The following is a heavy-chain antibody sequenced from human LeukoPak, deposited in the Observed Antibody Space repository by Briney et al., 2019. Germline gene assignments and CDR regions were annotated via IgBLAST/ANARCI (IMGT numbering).Heavy chain of an antibody. CDR2: IYASGTI. V-gene: IGHV4-4*07. CDR1: GGSISNYY. CDR3: ARDNRYCSGGTCYAGQEY. Sequence: SETLSLTCTVSGGSISNYYWNWIRQPAGKGLEGIGRIYASGTINYNPSLKRRVTMSLDTSKSQSSLILSSVTAADTAVYYCARDNRYCSGGTCYAGQEYWGQGTLVTVSS. J-gene: IGHJ4*02. D-gene: IGHD2-15*01.